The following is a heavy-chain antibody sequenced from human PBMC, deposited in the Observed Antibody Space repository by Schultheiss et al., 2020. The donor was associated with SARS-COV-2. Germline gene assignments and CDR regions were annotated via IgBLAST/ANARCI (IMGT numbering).Heavy chain of an antibody. CDR2: IHHSGST. J-gene: IGHJ4*02. V-gene: IGHV4-59*12. CDR1: GASISSYY. Sequence: SETLSLTCTVSGASISSYYWSWIRQPQRKGLEWIGYIHHSGSTNYNPSLTSRVTISVDTSKNQFSLKLSSVTAADTAGYYCAGVTYIVVVPAAYFDYWGQGTLVTVSS. D-gene: IGHD2-2*01. CDR3: AGVTYIVVVPAAYFDY.